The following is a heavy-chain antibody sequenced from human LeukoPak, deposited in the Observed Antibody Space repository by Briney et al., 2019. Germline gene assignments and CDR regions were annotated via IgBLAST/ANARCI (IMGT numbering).Heavy chain of an antibody. D-gene: IGHD5-24*01. CDR1: GFTFSSCA. V-gene: IGHV3-23*01. CDR2: ITGSSGGT. Sequence: PGGSLRLSCAASGFTFSSCAMSWVRQAPGKGLEWVSAITGSSGGTYYADSVKGRFTISRDNAKNSLYLQMNSLRAEDTAVYYCAREEAEIIDYWGQGTLVTVSS. J-gene: IGHJ4*02. CDR3: AREEAEIIDY.